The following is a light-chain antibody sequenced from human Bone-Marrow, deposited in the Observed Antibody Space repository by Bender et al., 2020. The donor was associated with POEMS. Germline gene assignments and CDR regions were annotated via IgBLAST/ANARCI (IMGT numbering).Light chain of an antibody. CDR1: SVGNYNY. V-gene: IGLV2-8*01. CDR2: EVS. Sequence: QSALTQPPSASGSPGQSVTISCTGSSVGNYNYVSWYQQHPGKAPKLLIYEVSKWPSGFPNRFSGSKFGDTASLTVARLQAEDEAVYYCSSYTCNNNYVFGTGTKVTV. J-gene: IGLJ1*01. CDR3: SSYTCNNNYV.